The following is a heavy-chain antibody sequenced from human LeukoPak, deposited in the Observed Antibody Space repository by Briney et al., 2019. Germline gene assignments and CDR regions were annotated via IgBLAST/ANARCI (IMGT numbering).Heavy chain of an antibody. CDR3: AGHGPSGSYYRETKIDY. D-gene: IGHD1-26*01. CDR1: GGSISSSSYY. Sequence: PSETLSLTCTVSGGSISSSSYYWGWIRQPPGKGLEWIGSIYYSGSTYYNPSLKSRVTISVDTSKNQFSLKLSSVTAVDTAVYYCAGHGPSGSYYRETKIDYWGQGTLVTVSS. CDR2: IYYSGST. V-gene: IGHV4-39*01. J-gene: IGHJ4*02.